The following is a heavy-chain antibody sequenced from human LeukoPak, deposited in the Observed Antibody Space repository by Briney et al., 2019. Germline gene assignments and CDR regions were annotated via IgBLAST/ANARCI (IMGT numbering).Heavy chain of an antibody. Sequence: SETLSLTCAVSGGSISSGGYSWSWIRQPPGKGLEWIGYIYHSGSTYYNPPLKSRVTISVDRSKNQFSLKLSSVTAADTAVYYCASLYCSGGSCYDSAEYFQHWGQGTLVTVSS. CDR2: IYHSGST. V-gene: IGHV4-30-2*01. J-gene: IGHJ1*01. D-gene: IGHD2-15*01. CDR1: GGSISSGGYS. CDR3: ASLYCSGGSCYDSAEYFQH.